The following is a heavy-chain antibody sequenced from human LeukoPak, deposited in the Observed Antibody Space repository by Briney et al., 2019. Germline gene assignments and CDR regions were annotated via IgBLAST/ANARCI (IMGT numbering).Heavy chain of an antibody. CDR1: GFTFSDYY. Sequence: GGSLRLSCEASGFTFSDYYMSWIRQAPGKGLEWVSYISSSGSTIYYADSVKGRFTISRDNAKNSLYLQMNSLRAEDTAVYYCARWLELLYNWFDPWGQGTLVTVSS. J-gene: IGHJ5*02. CDR2: ISSSGSTI. CDR3: ARWLELLYNWFDP. V-gene: IGHV3-11*01. D-gene: IGHD1-7*01.